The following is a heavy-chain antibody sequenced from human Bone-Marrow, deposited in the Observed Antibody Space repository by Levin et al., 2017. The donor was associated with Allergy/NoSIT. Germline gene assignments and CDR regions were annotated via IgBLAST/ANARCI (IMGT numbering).Heavy chain of an antibody. CDR1: GFTFSSYW. Sequence: ETLSLTCAASGFTFSSYWMHWVRQAPGMGLVWVSRINFDGRSTNYADSVKGRFTISRDNAKNTLYLQMNSLRAEDTAVYYCARGGCSDGSCYSWFDSWGQGTLVTASS. CDR3: ARGGCSDGSCYSWFDS. V-gene: IGHV3-74*01. CDR2: INFDGRST. J-gene: IGHJ5*01. D-gene: IGHD2-15*01.